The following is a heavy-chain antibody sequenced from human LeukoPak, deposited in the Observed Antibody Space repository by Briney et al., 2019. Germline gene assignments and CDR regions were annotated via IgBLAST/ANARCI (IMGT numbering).Heavy chain of an antibody. CDR2: IYYSGST. V-gene: IGHV4-31*02. CDR3: ARAYCGGDCYSLDY. Sequence: LRLSCAASGFTFSDYYMSWIRQQPGKGLEWIGYIYYSGSTYYNPSLKSRVTISVDTSKNQFSLKLSSVTAADTAVYYCARAYCGGDCYSLDYWGQGTLVTVSS. D-gene: IGHD2-21*02. J-gene: IGHJ4*02. CDR1: GFTFSDYY.